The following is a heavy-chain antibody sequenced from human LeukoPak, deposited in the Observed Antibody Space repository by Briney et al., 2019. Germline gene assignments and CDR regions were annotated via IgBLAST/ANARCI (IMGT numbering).Heavy chain of an antibody. CDR3: ARDGYNLFDY. J-gene: IGHJ4*02. CDR1: GGSFSGYY. Sequence: SETLSLTCAVYGGSFSGYYWSWIRQPAGKGLEWIGRINTSGSTNYNPSLKSRVTISVDTSKNQFSLKLSSVTTADTAVYYCARDGYNLFDYWGQGTLVTVSS. CDR2: INTSGST. V-gene: IGHV4-4*07. D-gene: IGHD5-24*01.